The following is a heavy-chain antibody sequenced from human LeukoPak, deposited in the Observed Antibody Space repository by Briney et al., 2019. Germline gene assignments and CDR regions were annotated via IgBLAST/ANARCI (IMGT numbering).Heavy chain of an antibody. J-gene: IGHJ4*02. CDR1: GGSISSSSYY. D-gene: IGHD3-16*02. V-gene: IGHV4-39*07. CDR3: ARDSTLAMYYDYVWGSYRFFDY. CDR2: IYYSGST. Sequence: SETLSLTCTVSGGSISSSSYYWGWVRQPPGKGLEWIGSIYYSGSTYYNPSLKSRVTISVDTSKNQFSLKLSSVTAADTAVYYCARDSTLAMYYDYVWGSYRFFDYWGQGTLVTVSS.